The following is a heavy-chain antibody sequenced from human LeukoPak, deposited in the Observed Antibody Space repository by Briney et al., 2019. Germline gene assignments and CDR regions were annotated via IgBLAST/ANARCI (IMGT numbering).Heavy chain of an antibody. CDR3: ARGNYAGAFDI. V-gene: IGHV4-34*01. D-gene: IGHD3-16*01. J-gene: IGHJ3*02. CDR1: GGSFSGYY. CDR2: INHSGST. Sequence: SETLSLTCAVYGGSFSGYYWSWIRQPPGKGLERIGEINHSGSTSYNPSLKSRVTISVDTSKNQFSLKLSSVTAADTAVYYCARGNYAGAFDIWGQGTMVTVSS.